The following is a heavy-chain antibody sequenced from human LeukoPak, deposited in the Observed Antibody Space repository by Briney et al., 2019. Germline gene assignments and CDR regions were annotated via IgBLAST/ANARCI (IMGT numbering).Heavy chain of an antibody. Sequence: SETLSLTCTVSGGSISSYYWSWIRQPPGKGLEWIGYIYYSGSTNYNPSLKSRVTISVDTSKNQFSLKLSSVTAADTAVYYCARQVRGAYDSPWYFDYWGQGTLVTVSS. J-gene: IGHJ4*02. V-gene: IGHV4-59*08. CDR2: IYYSGST. CDR3: ARQVRGAYDSPWYFDY. D-gene: IGHD3-22*01. CDR1: GGSISSYY.